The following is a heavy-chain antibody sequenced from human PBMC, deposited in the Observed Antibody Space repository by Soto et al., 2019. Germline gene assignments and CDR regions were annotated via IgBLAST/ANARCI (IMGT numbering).Heavy chain of an antibody. CDR2: IFHSGAT. CDR1: GDSISSSHW. CDR3: ARQLERGDLSEGFEY. Sequence: QVQLQESGPGLVEPSGTLSLTCAVSGDSISSSHWWSWVRRPPGKGLEWIGEIFHSGATKYNPSLESRVTMSVDKSNNQLSLKLRSVTAADTAVYYCARQLERGDLSEGFEYWGQGTLATVSS. J-gene: IGHJ4*02. V-gene: IGHV4-4*02. D-gene: IGHD1-1*01.